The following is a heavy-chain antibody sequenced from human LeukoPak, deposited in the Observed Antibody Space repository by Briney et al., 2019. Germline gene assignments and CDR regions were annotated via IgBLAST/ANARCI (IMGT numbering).Heavy chain of an antibody. Sequence: PSETLSLTCTVSGGSISSYYWSWIRQPPGKGLEWIGFIFYSGTTNYNPSLKSRVTISVDTSKNQFSLKLSSVTAADTAVYYCAKADSGYTSGWYGGEGDYWGQGALVTVSS. V-gene: IGHV4-59*01. CDR2: IFYSGTT. J-gene: IGHJ4*02. CDR3: AKADSGYTSGWYGGEGDY. CDR1: GGSISSYY. D-gene: IGHD6-19*01.